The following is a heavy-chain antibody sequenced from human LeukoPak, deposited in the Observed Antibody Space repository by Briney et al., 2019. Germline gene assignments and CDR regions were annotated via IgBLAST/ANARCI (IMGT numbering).Heavy chain of an antibody. Sequence: PGGSLRLSCAASGFTFGSYGMHWVRQAPGKGLEWVSYISSSGSTIYYADSVKGRFTISRDNAKNSLYLQMNSLRAEDTAVYYCAREGYYGSGSYYAFDYWGQGTLVTVSS. D-gene: IGHD3-10*01. CDR3: AREGYYGSGSYYAFDY. CDR1: GFTFGSYG. CDR2: ISSSGSTI. V-gene: IGHV3-48*04. J-gene: IGHJ4*02.